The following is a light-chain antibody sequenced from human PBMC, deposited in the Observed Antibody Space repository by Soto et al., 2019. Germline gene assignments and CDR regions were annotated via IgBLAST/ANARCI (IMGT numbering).Light chain of an antibody. CDR2: SAS. J-gene: IGKJ1*01. CDR3: QEYDDWPPWT. Sequence: EIVMTQSPATLSVSPGERATLSCRASQSVGTYLAWYQQKPGQAPRLLIYSASTRATGIPARFSGSGSGTEFTLTISSLQSEDFAIYYCQEYDDWPPWTFGRGTRVEVK. V-gene: IGKV3-15*01. CDR1: QSVGTY.